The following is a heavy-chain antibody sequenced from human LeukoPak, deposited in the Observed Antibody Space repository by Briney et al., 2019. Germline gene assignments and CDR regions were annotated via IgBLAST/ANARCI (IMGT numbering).Heavy chain of an antibody. D-gene: IGHD6-13*01. CDR2: IDNTYNHI. CDR1: GFTFSSYT. J-gene: IGHJ3*02. V-gene: IGHV3-21*01. CDR3: ARVFLRAAGNDAFDI. Sequence: GGSLRLSCAASGFTFSSYTMNWVRQAPGKGLEWVSSIDNTYNHIDYADSVKGRFTISRDNAKNSLYLQMNSLRAEDTAVYYCARVFLRAAGNDAFDIWGQGTMVTVSS.